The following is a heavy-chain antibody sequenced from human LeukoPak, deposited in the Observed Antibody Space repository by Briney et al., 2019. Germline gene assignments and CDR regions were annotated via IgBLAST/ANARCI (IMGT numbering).Heavy chain of an antibody. J-gene: IGHJ4*02. V-gene: IGHV4-39*01. CDR2: IYYSGST. D-gene: IGHD2-2*01. CDR3: ARHRTDIVVVPAVSDY. CDR1: GGSISSSSYY. Sequence: SETLSLTCTVSGGSISSSSYYWGWIRQPPGKGLEWIGSIYYSGSTYYNPSLKSRVTISVDTSKNQFSLKLSSVTAADTAVYYCARHRTDIVVVPAVSDYWGQGTLVTASS.